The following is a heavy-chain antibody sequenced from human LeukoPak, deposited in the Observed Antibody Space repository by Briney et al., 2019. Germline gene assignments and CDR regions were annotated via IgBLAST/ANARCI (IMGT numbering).Heavy chain of an antibody. CDR3: ARYYGGNSGVDY. Sequence: GGSLRLSCAASGFIFSSYWMSWVRQAPGKGLEWVANINEDGGQKHYVDSVKGRLTISRDNAKNSLFLEVNSLRSEDTAVYYCARYYGGNSGVDYWGQGTLVTVSS. CDR1: GFIFSSYW. CDR2: INEDGGQK. J-gene: IGHJ4*02. D-gene: IGHD4-23*01. V-gene: IGHV3-7*05.